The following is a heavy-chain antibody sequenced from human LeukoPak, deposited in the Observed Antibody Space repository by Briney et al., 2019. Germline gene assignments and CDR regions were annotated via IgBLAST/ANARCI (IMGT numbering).Heavy chain of an antibody. J-gene: IGHJ5*02. CDR2: MNPNSGNT. V-gene: IGHV1-8*01. D-gene: IGHD3-9*01. Sequence: ASVKVSCKASGYTFIHYDINWVRQATGQGLEWMGWMNPNSGNTGYAQKFRGRVTMTRNTSISTAYMELSSLRSEDTAVYHCARGRYILTGYHRNWLDPWGQGTLVTVSS. CDR3: ARGRYILTGYHRNWLDP. CDR1: GYTFIHYD.